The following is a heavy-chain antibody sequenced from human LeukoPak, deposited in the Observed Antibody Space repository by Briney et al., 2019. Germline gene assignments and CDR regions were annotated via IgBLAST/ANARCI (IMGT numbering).Heavy chain of an antibody. CDR3: AKDRFYDILTGYPDY. J-gene: IGHJ4*02. V-gene: IGHV3-23*01. CDR2: ISGSSGST. CDR1: GFTLSSFG. D-gene: IGHD3-9*01. Sequence: PGGSLRLSCAASGFTLSSFGMSWVRQAPGKGLEWVSAISGSSGSTYYADAVKGRFTVSRDTSKNTVFLQMNRLRADDTAMYHCAKDRFYDILTGYPDYWGQGTLVTVSS.